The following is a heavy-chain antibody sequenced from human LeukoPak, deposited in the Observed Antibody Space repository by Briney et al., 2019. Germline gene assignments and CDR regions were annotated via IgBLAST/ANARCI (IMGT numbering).Heavy chain of an antibody. CDR1: GLTFSSYT. J-gene: IGHJ3*02. D-gene: IGHD2-21*02. Sequence: GRCLRLSCAASGLTFSSYTMNWVRQAPGNGLEWVSSITISSSYIYYADSLKGRFTNSSDNAKNSLYLQMNSLRAEDTAVYYCARRSRAYCGGDCNIRVNAFDIWGQGTMVTVSS. V-gene: IGHV3-21*01. CDR3: ARRSRAYCGGDCNIRVNAFDI. CDR2: ITISSSYI.